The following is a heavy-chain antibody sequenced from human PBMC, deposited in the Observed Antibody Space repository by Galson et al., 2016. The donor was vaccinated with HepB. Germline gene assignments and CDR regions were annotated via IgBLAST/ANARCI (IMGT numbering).Heavy chain of an antibody. J-gene: IGHJ4*02. Sequence: QSGAEVKKPGESLEISCKGSGYSFTSYWIAWVRQMPGKGLEWMGIIYPGDSDTRYSPSFQGQVTISVDKSISTAYLQWSSLKASDTAVYFCARRRDTASSARYFDYWAQGTLVTVSS. V-gene: IGHV5-51*01. D-gene: IGHD1-26*01. CDR2: IYPGDSDT. CDR1: GYSFTSYW. CDR3: ARRRDTASSARYFDY.